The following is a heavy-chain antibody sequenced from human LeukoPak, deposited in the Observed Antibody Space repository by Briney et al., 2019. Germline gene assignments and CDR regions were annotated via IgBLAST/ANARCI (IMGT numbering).Heavy chain of an antibody. J-gene: IGHJ6*03. CDR1: GGSFSGYY. CDR3: ARRGRGVTMVRGSHYYYYYMDV. V-gene: IGHV4-34*01. Sequence: PSETLSLTCAVYGGSFSGYYWSWIRQPPGKGLEWIGEINHSGSTNYNPSLKSRVTISVDTSKNQFSLKLSSVTAADTAVYYCARRGRGVTMVRGSHYYYYYMDVWGKGTTVTISS. CDR2: INHSGST. D-gene: IGHD3-10*01.